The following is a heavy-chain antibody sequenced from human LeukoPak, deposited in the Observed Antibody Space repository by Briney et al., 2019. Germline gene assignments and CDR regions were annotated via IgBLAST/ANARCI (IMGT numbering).Heavy chain of an antibody. Sequence: SVKVSCKASGGTFSSYAISWVRQAPGQGLEWMGGIIPIFGTANYAQKFQGRVTITADESTSTAYMELSSLRSEDTAVYYCAREGLNYYDSSGYYYDDFDYWGQGTLVTVSS. D-gene: IGHD3-22*01. V-gene: IGHV1-69*13. J-gene: IGHJ4*02. CDR3: AREGLNYYDSSGYYYDDFDY. CDR1: GGTFSSYA. CDR2: IIPIFGTA.